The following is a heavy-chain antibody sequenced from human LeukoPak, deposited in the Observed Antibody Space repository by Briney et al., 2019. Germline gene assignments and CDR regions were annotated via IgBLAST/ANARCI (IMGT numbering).Heavy chain of an antibody. CDR1: GDTFTSYY. CDR3: ARGSGYSYGDIDY. CDR2: INPNSGGT. J-gene: IGHJ4*02. D-gene: IGHD5-18*01. Sequence: AASVKVSCKASGDTFTSYYMHWVRQAPGQGLEWMGWINPNSGGTNYAQKFQGRVTMTRDTSISTAYMELSRLRSDDTAVYYCARGSGYSYGDIDYWGQGTLVTVSS. V-gene: IGHV1-2*02.